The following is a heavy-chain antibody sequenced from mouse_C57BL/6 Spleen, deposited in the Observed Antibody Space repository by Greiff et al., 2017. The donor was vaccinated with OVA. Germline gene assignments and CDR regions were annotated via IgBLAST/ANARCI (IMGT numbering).Heavy chain of an antibody. V-gene: IGHV1-64*01. CDR2: IRPNSGSN. D-gene: IGHD3-2*02. CDR3: AREGNAGYPDY. CDR1: GYTFTSYW. Sequence: QVQLQQPGAELVKPGASVKLSCKASGYTFTSYWMHWVKQSPGQGLEWIGMIRPNSGSNNYYEKFSSKTTLTVDKSASTAYMKSSSLTSEDSADYYCAREGNAGYPDYWGQGTTLTVSS. J-gene: IGHJ2*01.